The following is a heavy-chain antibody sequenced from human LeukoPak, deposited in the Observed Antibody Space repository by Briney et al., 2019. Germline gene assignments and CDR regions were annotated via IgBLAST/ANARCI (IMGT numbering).Heavy chain of an antibody. D-gene: IGHD6-19*01. J-gene: IGHJ4*02. CDR2: IRFDGSNK. CDR1: GFTFSSFG. Sequence: GGSLRLSCAASGFTFSSFGMHWVRQAPGKGLAGVAFIRFDGSNKYYEDSVKGRFTISRDHSKNTLYLQMNSLRAEDTAVYYCAKGRPVAGASGKGYFDYWGQGTLVTVSS. V-gene: IGHV3-30*02. CDR3: AKGRPVAGASGKGYFDY.